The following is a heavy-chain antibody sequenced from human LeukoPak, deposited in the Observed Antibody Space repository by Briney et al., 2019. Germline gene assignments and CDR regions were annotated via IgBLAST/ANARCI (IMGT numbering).Heavy chain of an antibody. CDR3: AKDFEYGGRGYYYYYYMDV. V-gene: IGHV3-23*01. D-gene: IGHD2-2*01. CDR1: GFTFSSYA. J-gene: IGHJ6*02. CDR2: ISGSGGST. Sequence: GGSLRLSCAASGFTFSSYAMSWVRQAPGKGLEWVSAISGSGGSTYYADSVKGRFTISRDNSKNTLYLQMNSLRAEDTTVYYCAKDFEYGGRGYYYYYYMDVWGQGTTVTVSS.